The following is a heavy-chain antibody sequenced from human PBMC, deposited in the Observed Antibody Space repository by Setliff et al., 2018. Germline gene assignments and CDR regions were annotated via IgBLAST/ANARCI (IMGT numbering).Heavy chain of an antibody. CDR1: GYTFSSYA. J-gene: IGHJ4*02. Sequence: ASVKVSCKASGYTFSSYAISWVRQAPGQGLEWLGWISVYSGNTDYAQNFQGRVTMTADTSTSTAYMELRSLTSDDTAVYYCATQTAAYYFDYWGQGALVTVSS. CDR2: ISVYSGNT. D-gene: IGHD6-13*01. CDR3: ATQTAAYYFDY. V-gene: IGHV1-18*01.